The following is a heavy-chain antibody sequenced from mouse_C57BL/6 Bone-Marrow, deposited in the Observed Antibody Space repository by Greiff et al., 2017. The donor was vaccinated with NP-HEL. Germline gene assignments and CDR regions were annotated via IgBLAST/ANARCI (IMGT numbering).Heavy chain of an antibody. D-gene: IGHD3-1*01. V-gene: IGHV1-4*01. CDR2: INPSSGYT. CDR1: GYTFTSYT. Sequence: VQLQQSGAELARPGASVKMSCKASGYTFTSYTMHWVKQRPGQGLEWIGYINPSSGYTKYNQKFKDKATLTADKSSSTAYMQLSSLTSEDSAVYYCARLAPRAFDVWGTGTTVTVSS. CDR3: ARLAPRAFDV. J-gene: IGHJ1*03.